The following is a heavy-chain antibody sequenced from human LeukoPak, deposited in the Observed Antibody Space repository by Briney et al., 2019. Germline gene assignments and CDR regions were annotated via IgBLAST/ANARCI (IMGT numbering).Heavy chain of an antibody. CDR3: ASDNYGDHGDY. D-gene: IGHD4-17*01. CDR2: ISSSSSYI. Sequence: GGSLRLSCAASGFTFSSYSMNWVRQAPWKGLEWVSSISSSSSYIYYADSVKGRFTISRDNAKNSLYLQMNSLRAEDTAVYYCASDNYGDHGDYWGQGTLVTVSS. CDR1: GFTFSSYS. V-gene: IGHV3-21*01. J-gene: IGHJ4*02.